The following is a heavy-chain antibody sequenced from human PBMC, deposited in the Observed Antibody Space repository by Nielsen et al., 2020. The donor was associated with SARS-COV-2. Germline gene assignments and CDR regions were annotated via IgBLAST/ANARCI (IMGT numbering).Heavy chain of an antibody. CDR2: IKSKIDGGTT. Sequence: ESLKTYCAASGFTFSNAWLTWVRQAPGKVLEWVGRIKSKIDGGTTDFAAPVKGRFTISRDDSKNTLYLQMNSLKTEDTAVYYCTTHSGTHYWGQGTLVTVSS. V-gene: IGHV3-15*01. CDR1: GFTFSNAW. J-gene: IGHJ4*02. CDR3: TTHSGTHY. D-gene: IGHD6-19*01.